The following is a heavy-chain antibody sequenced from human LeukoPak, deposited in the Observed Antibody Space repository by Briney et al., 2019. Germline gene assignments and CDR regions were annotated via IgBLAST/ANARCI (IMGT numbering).Heavy chain of an antibody. Sequence: GGSLRLSCAASGFTFSTYVMSWVRQAPGKGLEWVSYISSSSSHTNYADSVKGRFTISRDNAKNSLYLQMNSLTAEDTAVYYCARDGPYYDTPSDAFDIWGQGTMVTVSS. V-gene: IGHV3-11*06. D-gene: IGHD3-22*01. J-gene: IGHJ3*02. CDR2: ISSSSSHT. CDR3: ARDGPYYDTPSDAFDI. CDR1: GFTFSTYV.